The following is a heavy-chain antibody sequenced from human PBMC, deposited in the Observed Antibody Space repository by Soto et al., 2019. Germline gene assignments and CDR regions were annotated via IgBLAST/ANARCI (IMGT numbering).Heavy chain of an antibody. CDR2: IYYSGST. Sequence: SETLSLTCTVSGGSISSGDYYWSWIRQPPGKGLEWIGYIYYSGSTYYNPSLKSRVTISVDTSKNQFSLKLSSVTAADTAVYYCARRPAYSYYYDSSGYLDYWGQGTLVTVSS. CDR1: GGSISSGDYY. V-gene: IGHV4-30-4*01. CDR3: ARRPAYSYYYDSSGYLDY. J-gene: IGHJ4*02. D-gene: IGHD3-22*01.